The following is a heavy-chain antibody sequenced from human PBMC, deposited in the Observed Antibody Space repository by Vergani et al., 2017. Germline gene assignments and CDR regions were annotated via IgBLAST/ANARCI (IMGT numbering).Heavy chain of an antibody. CDR1: GFSFNTYW. CDR3: VRTEYYTGIASNSRFDS. J-gene: IGHJ5*01. V-gene: IGHV3-74*03. D-gene: IGHD1-1*01. Sequence: EVQLVESGGGSVQSGGSLRLSCVASGFSFNTYWMHWVRQVAGKGLMWVARIDEYGNRATYGDFETGRFTISRDNAKNTVFLQMNNLRADDAGVYYCVRTEYYTGIASNSRFDSWGQGALVTVSS. CDR2: IDEYGNRA.